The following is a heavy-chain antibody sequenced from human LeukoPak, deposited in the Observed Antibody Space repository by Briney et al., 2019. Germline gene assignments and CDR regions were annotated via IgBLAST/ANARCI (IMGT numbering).Heavy chain of an antibody. J-gene: IGHJ6*03. D-gene: IGHD5-24*01. CDR1: GYTFTSYA. Sequence: GASVKVSCKASGYTFTSYAISWVRQAPGQGLEWMGGIIPIFGTANYAQKFQGRVTITTDESTSTAYMELSSLRSEDTAVYYCARGREDGYNWSRGFYYYYMDVWGKGTTVTVSS. CDR3: ARGREDGYNWSRGFYYYYMDV. CDR2: IIPIFGTA. V-gene: IGHV1-69*05.